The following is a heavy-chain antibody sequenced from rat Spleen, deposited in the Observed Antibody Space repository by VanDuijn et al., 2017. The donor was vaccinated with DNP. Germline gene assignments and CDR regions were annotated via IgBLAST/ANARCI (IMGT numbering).Heavy chain of an antibody. V-gene: IGHV5-20*01. Sequence: EVQLVESGGGLVQPGRSLKLSCVASGFTFNDFYMAWVRQTPQKGLEWVASIRYAGDNKEYGDSVKGRFTIFRDNAKSSLYLKMDSLRSEDTATYYCTTGPYYYDGSYYYFDYWGQGVMVTVSS. J-gene: IGHJ2*01. D-gene: IGHD1-12*02. CDR3: TTGPYYYDGSYYYFDY. CDR2: IRYAGDNK. CDR1: GFTFNDFY.